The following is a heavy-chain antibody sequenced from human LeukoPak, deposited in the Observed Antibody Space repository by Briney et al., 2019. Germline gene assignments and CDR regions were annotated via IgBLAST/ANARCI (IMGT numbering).Heavy chain of an antibody. CDR1: GFTFSSYA. J-gene: IGHJ5*02. CDR3: ARGLPQYSNTRNDH. V-gene: IGHV3-74*01. CDR2: INGDGSIT. D-gene: IGHD6-6*01. Sequence: SGGSLRLSCAASGFTFSSYAMSWVRQAPGKGLLWVSRINGDGSITSTADSVKGRFTISRDNAKNTLYLQLNSLRAEDTAIYFCARGLPQYSNTRNDHWGQGTLVTVSS.